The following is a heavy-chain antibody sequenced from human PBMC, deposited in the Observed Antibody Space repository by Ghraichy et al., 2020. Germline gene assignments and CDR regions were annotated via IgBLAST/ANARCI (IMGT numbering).Heavy chain of an antibody. CDR2: IIPIFGTA. V-gene: IGHV1-69*13. Sequence: SVKVSCKASGGTFSSYAISWVRQAPGQGLEWMGGIIPIFGTANYAQKFQGRVTITADESTSTAYMELSSLRFEDTAVYYCARPRGTYYYDSSGYLGPYYFDYWGQGTLVTVSS. D-gene: IGHD3-22*01. CDR3: ARPRGTYYYDSSGYLGPYYFDY. J-gene: IGHJ4*02. CDR1: GGTFSSYA.